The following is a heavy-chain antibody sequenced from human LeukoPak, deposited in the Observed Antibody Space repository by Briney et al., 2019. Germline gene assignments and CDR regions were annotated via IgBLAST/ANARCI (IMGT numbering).Heavy chain of an antibody. J-gene: IGHJ5*02. Sequence: ASVKVSCKASGYTFTSYDINWVRQATGQGLEWMGWMNPNSGNTGYAQKFQGRVTMTRNTSISTAYMKLSSLRSEDTAVYYCARGRYCSSTSCYRDYNWFDPWGQGTLVTVSS. CDR2: MNPNSGNT. CDR3: ARGRYCSSTSCYRDYNWFDP. V-gene: IGHV1-8*01. CDR1: GYTFTSYD. D-gene: IGHD2-2*02.